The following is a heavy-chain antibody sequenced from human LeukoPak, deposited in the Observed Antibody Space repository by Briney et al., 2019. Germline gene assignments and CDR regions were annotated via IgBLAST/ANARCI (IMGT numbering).Heavy chain of an antibody. CDR3: AKLSSSWYAAFDY. CDR2: ISGSGGST. D-gene: IGHD6-13*01. J-gene: IGHJ4*02. CDR1: GFTFSSYW. V-gene: IGHV3-23*01. Sequence: PGGSLRLSCAASGFTFSSYWMHWVRQAPGKGLEWVSAISGSGGSTYYADSVKGRFTISRDNSKNTLYLQMNSLRAEDTAVYYCAKLSSSWYAAFDYWGQGTLVTVSS.